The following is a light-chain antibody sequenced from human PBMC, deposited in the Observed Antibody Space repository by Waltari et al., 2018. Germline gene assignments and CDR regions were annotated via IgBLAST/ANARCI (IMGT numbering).Light chain of an antibody. V-gene: IGKV1-5*03. J-gene: IGKJ1*01. Sequence: DTQMTQSPSTLSASVGDTVTITCRASLSIRPWLAWYQQKPGKAPKLLIYRASILQGGVPSRFSGSGSVTDFTLTISGLQPDDFATYYCQQYNSYWTFGQGTKVE. CDR2: RAS. CDR1: LSIRPW. CDR3: QQYNSYWT.